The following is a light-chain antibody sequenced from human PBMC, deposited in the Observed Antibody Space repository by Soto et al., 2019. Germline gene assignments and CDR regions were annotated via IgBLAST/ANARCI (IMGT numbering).Light chain of an antibody. CDR1: SSDVGTYNY. Sequence: QSALTQPRSVSGSPGQSVTISCTGTSSDVGTYNYVSWYQQHPGKAPKVMIYDVSARPSGVPDRFSGSKSGKTASLTISGLRAEDEADYYCCSYAGSPRYVFGTGTKRTVL. CDR3: CSYAGSPRYV. V-gene: IGLV2-11*01. CDR2: DVS. J-gene: IGLJ1*01.